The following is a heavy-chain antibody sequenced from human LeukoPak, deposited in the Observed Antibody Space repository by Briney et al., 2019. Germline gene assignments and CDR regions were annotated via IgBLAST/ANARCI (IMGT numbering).Heavy chain of an antibody. D-gene: IGHD6-19*01. J-gene: IGHJ4*02. CDR3: ARARIAVAGQFDY. CDR2: IYPGDSDT. V-gene: IGHV5-51*01. Sequence: GESLKISCKGSGYSFTSYWIGWVRQMPGKGLEWMGIIYPGDSDTRYSPSFQGQVTISADKSISTAYLHWSSLKASDTAMYYCARARIAVAGQFDYWGQGTLVTVSS. CDR1: GYSFTSYW.